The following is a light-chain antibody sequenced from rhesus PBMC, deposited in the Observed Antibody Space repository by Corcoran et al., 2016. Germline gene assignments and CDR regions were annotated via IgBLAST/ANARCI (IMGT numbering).Light chain of an antibody. V-gene: IGKV1-28*02. CDR3: QQYKSYPLA. J-gene: IGKJ4*01. CDR2: AAT. CDR1: QDISSF. Sequence: DIQMTQSPSSLSAPVGDTVTIPCRASQDISSFLDWFQQKPGKAPKLLFYAATTLQSGVPSRFTGSGSGTDFTLAISRLQPEDFATYCCQQYKSYPLAFGGGTKVEVK.